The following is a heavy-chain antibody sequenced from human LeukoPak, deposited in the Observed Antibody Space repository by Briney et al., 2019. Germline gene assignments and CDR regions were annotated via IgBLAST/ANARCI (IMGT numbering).Heavy chain of an antibody. D-gene: IGHD3-22*01. CDR2: ISSSGSTI. CDR3: APGEGYYYDSSGYSDY. J-gene: IGHJ4*02. CDR1: GFTSSSYE. Sequence: GGSLRLSCAASGFTSSSYEMNWVRQAPGKGLEWVSYISSSGSTIYYADSVKGRFTISRDNAKNSLYLQMNSLRAEDTAVYYCAPGEGYYYDSSGYSDYWGQGTLVTVSS. V-gene: IGHV3-48*03.